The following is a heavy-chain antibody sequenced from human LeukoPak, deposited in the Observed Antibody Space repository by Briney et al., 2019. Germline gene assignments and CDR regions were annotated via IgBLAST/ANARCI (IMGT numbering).Heavy chain of an antibody. Sequence: GGSLRLSCAASGFTFSNAWMSWVRQAPGKGLEWVGRIKSKTDGGTTDYAAPVKGRFTISRDDSKNTLYLQMNSLKTEDTAVYYCTTDLTELGYCSGGSCYSFDYWGQGTLVTVSS. CDR3: TTDLTELGYCSGGSCYSFDY. D-gene: IGHD2-15*01. CDR2: IKSKTDGGTT. CDR1: GFTFSNAW. J-gene: IGHJ4*02. V-gene: IGHV3-15*01.